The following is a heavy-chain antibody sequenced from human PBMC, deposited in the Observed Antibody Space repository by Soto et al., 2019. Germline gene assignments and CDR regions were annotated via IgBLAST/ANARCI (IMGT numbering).Heavy chain of an antibody. J-gene: IGHJ5*02. CDR3: ARQGPPLGATTYNWFDP. Sequence: SETLSLTCTVSGGSISSSSYYWGWIRQPPGKGLEWIGSIYYSGSTYYNPSLKSRVTISVDTSKNQFSLKRSSVTAADTAVYYCARQGPPLGATTYNWFDPWGQGTLVTVSS. D-gene: IGHD1-26*01. V-gene: IGHV4-39*01. CDR2: IYYSGST. CDR1: GGSISSSSYY.